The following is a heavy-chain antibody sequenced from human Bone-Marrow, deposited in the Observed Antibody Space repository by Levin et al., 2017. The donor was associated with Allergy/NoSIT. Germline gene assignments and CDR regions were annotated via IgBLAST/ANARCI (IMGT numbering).Heavy chain of an antibody. D-gene: IGHD2-21*02. CDR1: GFTFSDYG. CDR3: ARDRITVTANYFDY. V-gene: IGHV3-33*01. CDR2: IWFDDSKE. J-gene: IGHJ4*02. Sequence: SCAASGFTFSDYGMHWVRQAPGKGLEWVALIWFDDSKEYYADSVKGRFTISRDTSKNTLFLQMNSLRAEDTAVYYCARDRITVTANYFDYWGQGTLVTVSS.